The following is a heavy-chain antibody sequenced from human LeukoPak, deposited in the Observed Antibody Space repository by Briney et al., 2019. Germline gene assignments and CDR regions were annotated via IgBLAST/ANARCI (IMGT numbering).Heavy chain of an antibody. CDR2: IYYSGST. CDR1: GGSISSYY. CDR3: TRHAPAVIGWPFDY. Sequence: SETLSLTCTVSGGSISSYYWSWIRQPPGKGLEWIGYIYYSGSTNYNPSLKSRVTISVDSSNNRFSLKLSSVTAADTAVYYCTRHAPAVIGWPFDYWGQGALVTVSS. D-gene: IGHD3-22*01. V-gene: IGHV4-59*08. J-gene: IGHJ4*02.